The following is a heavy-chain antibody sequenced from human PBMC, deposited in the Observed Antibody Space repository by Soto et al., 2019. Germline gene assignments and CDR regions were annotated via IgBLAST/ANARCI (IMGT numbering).Heavy chain of an antibody. CDR1: GFTFSDFG. Sequence: QVQLVESGGGVVQPGRSLRLSCAASGFTFSDFGMHWVRQAPGKGLEWVAVIWYDGSNKYYVDSVKGRFTISRDNSKNTLYLQMNSLRAEDTAVYYCARQSLGNIRLRGFDYWGQGTLATVSS. J-gene: IGHJ4*02. V-gene: IGHV3-33*01. CDR3: ARQSLGNIRLRGFDY. D-gene: IGHD1-1*01. CDR2: IWYDGSNK.